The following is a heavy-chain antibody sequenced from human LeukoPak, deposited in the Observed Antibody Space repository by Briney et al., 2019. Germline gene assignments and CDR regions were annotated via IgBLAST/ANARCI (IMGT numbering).Heavy chain of an antibody. V-gene: IGHV3-21*04. D-gene: IGHD3-22*01. Sequence: GGTLRLSRAASGFTLWSYSMKWVRQAPGKGREWVSSISRRSSYIYYADLLKGRFTISRDKAKKSLYLEKKSLRAEDTAVYYCASDSYYYDSSGYLILDFWGQGILVTVSS. J-gene: IGHJ4*02. CDR3: ASDSYYYDSSGYLILDF. CDR1: GFTLWSYS. CDR2: ISRRSSYI.